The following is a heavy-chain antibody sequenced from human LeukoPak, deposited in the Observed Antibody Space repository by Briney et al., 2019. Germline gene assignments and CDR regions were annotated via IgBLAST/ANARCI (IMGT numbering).Heavy chain of an antibody. D-gene: IGHD5-12*01. CDR2: ISYDGNNK. V-gene: IGHV3-30*03. J-gene: IGHJ4*02. Sequence: GGSLRLSCAASGFTFSSYSMNWARQAPGKGLEWVAVISYDGNNKYYADSVKGRFIISRDNSKNTLYLQMNSLRAEDTAVYYCARLDSGSYYFDYWGQGTLVTVSS. CDR3: ARLDSGSYYFDY. CDR1: GFTFSSYS.